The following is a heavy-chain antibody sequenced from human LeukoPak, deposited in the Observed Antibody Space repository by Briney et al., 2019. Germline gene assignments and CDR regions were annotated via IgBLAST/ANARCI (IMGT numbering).Heavy chain of an antibody. CDR2: IYTSGST. D-gene: IGHD5-24*01. CDR1: GDSISSDYYY. CDR3: ARDGYKGGY. V-gene: IGHV4-61*02. J-gene: IGHJ4*02. Sequence: PSETLSLTCTVSGDSISSDYYYWSWIRQPAGKGLEWIGRIYTSGSTSYNPSLKSRVTISVDTSKNQFSLKLSSVTGADTAVYYCARDGYKGGYWGQGTLVTVSS.